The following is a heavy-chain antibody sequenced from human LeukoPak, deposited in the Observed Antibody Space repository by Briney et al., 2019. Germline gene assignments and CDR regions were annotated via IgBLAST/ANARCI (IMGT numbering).Heavy chain of an antibody. Sequence: GGSMRLSCAASGLAFSAYKMHWVRQAPRKGLVWVSRISTDGHTTDYADFVQGRFTASRDNTKNTWSLEMNSLRAEDTAVYYCVVGGSPGYWGQGTLVTVSS. J-gene: IGHJ4*02. D-gene: IGHD2-15*01. CDR3: VVGGSPGY. CDR1: GLAFSAYK. CDR2: ISTDGHTT. V-gene: IGHV3-74*01.